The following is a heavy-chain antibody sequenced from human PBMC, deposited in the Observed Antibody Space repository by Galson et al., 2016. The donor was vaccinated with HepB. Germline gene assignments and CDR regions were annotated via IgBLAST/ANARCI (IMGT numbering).Heavy chain of an antibody. J-gene: IGHJ6*02. Sequence: SLRLSCAASGFTFRSYGMHWVRQAPGKGLEWVAVISYDGNNKYYADSVKGRFTISRDNSKNTLYLQMNSLRAEDTAVYYCAEDGRDAYNFNYYYYAMDVWGQGTTVTVSS. CDR2: ISYDGNNK. V-gene: IGHV3-30*18. CDR1: GFTFRSYG. CDR3: AEDGRDAYNFNYYYYAMDV. D-gene: IGHD5-24*01.